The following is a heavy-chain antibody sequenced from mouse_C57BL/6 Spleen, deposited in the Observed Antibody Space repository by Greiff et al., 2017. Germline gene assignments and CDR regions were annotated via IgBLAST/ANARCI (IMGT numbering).Heavy chain of an antibody. Sequence: QVQLQQPGAELVMPGASVQLSCKASGYTFTSYWMHWVKQRPGHGLEWIGEIDPSDRYTNYNQKFKGKSTLTVDKSSSTAYMQLSSLTAEDSAVYYGARRWDGGAMDYWGQGTSGTVSS. CDR2: IDPSDRYT. J-gene: IGHJ4*01. D-gene: IGHD4-1*01. CDR1: GYTFTSYW. V-gene: IGHV1-69*01. CDR3: ARRWDGGAMDY.